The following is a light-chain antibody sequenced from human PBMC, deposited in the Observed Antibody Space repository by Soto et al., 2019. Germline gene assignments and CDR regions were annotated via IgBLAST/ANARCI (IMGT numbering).Light chain of an antibody. Sequence: IQMTQSPSSLSASVGDRVTITCRASQSISRYLNWYQQKPGKAPKLLIYGASTLESGVPSRFSGSGSGTDFTLTISSLQPEDFATYYCLQDYNYPLTFGGGTKVDIK. CDR2: GAS. CDR1: QSISRY. J-gene: IGKJ4*01. CDR3: LQDYNYPLT. V-gene: IGKV1-6*01.